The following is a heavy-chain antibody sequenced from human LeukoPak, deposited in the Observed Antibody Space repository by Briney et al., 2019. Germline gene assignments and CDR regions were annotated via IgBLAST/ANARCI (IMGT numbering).Heavy chain of an antibody. D-gene: IGHD6-13*01. CDR3: ARTYSSSWYYFDY. CDR2: LKTDGSYK. J-gene: IGHJ4*02. CDR1: GFIFSSYW. Sequence: GGSLRLSCAASGFIFSSYWMSWVRQSPEKGLEWVANLKTDGSYKTYVDSVKGRFTISRDNAKNLLYLQMNSLRAEDTAVYYCARTYSSSWYYFDYWGQGTLVTVSS. V-gene: IGHV3-7*01.